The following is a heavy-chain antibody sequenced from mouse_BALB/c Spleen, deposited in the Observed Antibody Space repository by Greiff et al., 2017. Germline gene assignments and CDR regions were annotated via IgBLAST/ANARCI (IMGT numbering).Heavy chain of an antibody. J-gene: IGHJ1*01. CDR3: ASIYYGNPYWYFDV. Sequence: EVQLQESGPSLVKPSQTLSLTCSVTGDSITSGYWNWIRKFPGNKLEYMGYISYSGSTNYNPSLKSRISITRDTSKNQYYLQLNSVTTEDTATYYCASIYYGNPYWYFDVWGAGTTVTVSS. V-gene: IGHV3-8*02. D-gene: IGHD2-1*01. CDR1: GDSITSGY. CDR2: ISYSGST.